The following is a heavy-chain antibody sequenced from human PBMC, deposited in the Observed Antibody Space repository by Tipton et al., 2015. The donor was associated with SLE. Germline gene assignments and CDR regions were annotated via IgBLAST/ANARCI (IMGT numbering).Heavy chain of an antibody. CDR2: IKSDGSST. D-gene: IGHD3-16*01. V-gene: IGHV3-74*01. CDR3: ARDQSPHMGAFDS. CDR1: GFTFSFSA. Sequence: SLRLSCAASGFTFSFSAMSWVRQAPGKGLVWVSRIKSDGSSTSYADSVKSRFTISRDNAKNTLYLQMNSPKTEDTAVYYCARDQSPHMGAFDSWGQGTLVTVSS. J-gene: IGHJ4*02.